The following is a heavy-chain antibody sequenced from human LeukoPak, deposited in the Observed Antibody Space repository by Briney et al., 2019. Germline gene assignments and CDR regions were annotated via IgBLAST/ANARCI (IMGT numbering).Heavy chain of an antibody. J-gene: IGHJ4*02. CDR3: ARGRGYYDILTGLGNRRPFDY. D-gene: IGHD3-9*01. Sequence: SETLSLTCAVYGGSFSGYYWSWIRQPPGKGLEWIGETNHSGSTNYNPTLKSRVTISVDTSKNQFSLKLSSVTAADTAVYYCARGRGYYDILTGLGNRRPFDYWGQGTLVTVSS. V-gene: IGHV4-34*01. CDR1: GGSFSGYY. CDR2: TNHSGST.